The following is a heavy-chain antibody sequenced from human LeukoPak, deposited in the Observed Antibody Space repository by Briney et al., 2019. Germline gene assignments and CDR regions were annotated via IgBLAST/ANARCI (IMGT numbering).Heavy chain of an antibody. CDR2: INPNSGGT. D-gene: IGHD5-12*01. Sequence: ASVKVSCKASGYTFTVYYVHWVRQAPGQGLEWMGWINPNSGGTNYAQKFQGRVTMTRDTSISTAYMELSRLRSDDTAVYYCARVRSWGGYVRGFDYWGQGTLVTVSS. CDR1: GYTFTVYY. CDR3: ARVRSWGGYVRGFDY. V-gene: IGHV1-2*02. J-gene: IGHJ4*02.